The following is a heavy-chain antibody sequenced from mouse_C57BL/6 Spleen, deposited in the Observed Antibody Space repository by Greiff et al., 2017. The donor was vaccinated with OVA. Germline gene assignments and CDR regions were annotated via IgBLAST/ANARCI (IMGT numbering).Heavy chain of an antibody. CDR2: ISDGGSYT. CDR3: AREGGDGNFDY. J-gene: IGHJ2*01. D-gene: IGHD3-3*01. Sequence: EVKLVESGGGLVKPGGSLKLSCAASGFTFSSYAMSWVRQTPEKRLEWVATISDGGSYTYYPDNVKGRITISRDNAKNNLYLQMSHLKSEDTAMYYCAREGGDGNFDYWGQGTTLTVSS. CDR1: GFTFSSYA. V-gene: IGHV5-4*01.